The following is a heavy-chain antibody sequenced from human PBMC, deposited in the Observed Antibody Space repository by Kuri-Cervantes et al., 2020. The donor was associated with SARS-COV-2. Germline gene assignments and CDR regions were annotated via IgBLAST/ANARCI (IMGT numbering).Heavy chain of an antibody. CDR1: GGTLSSYA. CDR3: ARASVVPAAYPTFDY. D-gene: IGHD2-2*01. CDR2: IIPIFGTA. Sequence: SVKVSCKASGGTLSSYAISWVRQAPGQGLEWMGGIIPIFGTANYAQKFRGRVTITTDESTSTAYMELSSLRSEDTAVYYCARASVVPAAYPTFDYWGQGTLVTVSS. J-gene: IGHJ4*02. V-gene: IGHV1-69*05.